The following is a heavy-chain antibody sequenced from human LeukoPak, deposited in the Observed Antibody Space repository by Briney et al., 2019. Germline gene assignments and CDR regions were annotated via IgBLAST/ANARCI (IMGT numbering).Heavy chain of an antibody. D-gene: IGHD3-9*01. CDR3: ARGNFDWLLFPNY. V-gene: IGHV3-23*01. Sequence: GGSLRLSCAASGFTFSSYGMSWVRQAPGKGLEWVSAISGSGGSTYYADSVKGRFTISRDNSKNTLYLQMNSLRAEDTAVYYCARGNFDWLLFPNYWGQGTLVTVSS. CDR1: GFTFSSYG. J-gene: IGHJ4*02. CDR2: ISGSGGST.